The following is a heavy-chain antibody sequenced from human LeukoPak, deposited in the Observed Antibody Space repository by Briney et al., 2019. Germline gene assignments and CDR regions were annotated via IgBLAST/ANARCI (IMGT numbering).Heavy chain of an antibody. D-gene: IGHD3/OR15-3a*01. CDR1: GITLSNYG. CDR3: AKRGVVIRVILVGFHKEAYYFES. J-gene: IGHJ4*02. CDR2: ISDSGGST. V-gene: IGHV3-23*01. Sequence: GGSLRLSCAVSGITLSNYGMSWVRQAPGKGLEWVAGISDSGGSTNYADSVKGRFTISRDNPKNTLYLQMNSLRAEDTAVYFCAKRGVVIRVILVGFHKEAYYFESWGQGALDTVSS.